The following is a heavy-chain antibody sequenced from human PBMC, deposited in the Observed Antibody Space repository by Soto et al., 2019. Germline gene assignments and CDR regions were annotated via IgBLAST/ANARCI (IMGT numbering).Heavy chain of an antibody. CDR1: GGTFSSYA. CDR3: ARGYYYDSSGYYSYFDY. CDR2: IIPIFSTA. Sequence: QVQLVQSGAEVKKPGSSVKVSCKASGGTFSSYAISWVRQAPGQGLEWMGGIIPIFSTANYAQKFQGRVTITADKSTSPAYMELSSLRSEDTAVYYCARGYYYDSSGYYSYFDYWGQGTLVTVSS. J-gene: IGHJ4*02. V-gene: IGHV1-69*06. D-gene: IGHD3-22*01.